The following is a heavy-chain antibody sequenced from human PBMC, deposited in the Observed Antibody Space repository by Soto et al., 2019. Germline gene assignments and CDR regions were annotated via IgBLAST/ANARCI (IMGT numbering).Heavy chain of an antibody. CDR3: AKVRNYYGSGSYVPLDY. CDR2: TSYDGNKK. Sequence: PGGSLRLSCAASGFTFSTYGMHWVRQAPGKGLEWVAATSYDGNKKYYADSVKGRFTISRDNSKNTLYLQMNSLRAEDTAVYYCAKVRNYYGSGSYVPLDYWGQGNLVTVSS. V-gene: IGHV3-30*18. CDR1: GFTFSTYG. J-gene: IGHJ4*02. D-gene: IGHD3-10*01.